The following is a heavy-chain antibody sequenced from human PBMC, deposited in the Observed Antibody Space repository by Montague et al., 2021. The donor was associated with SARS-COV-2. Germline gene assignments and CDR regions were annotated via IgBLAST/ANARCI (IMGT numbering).Heavy chain of an antibody. CDR2: IHHGGST. J-gene: IGHJ6*03. Sequence: SETRSLTCAVHGGSFSTYSWNWIRQPPGKGLEWIGEIHHGGSTNXNPSLKSRVTISADTSKNQFSLKLTSVAAADTAVYYCARLGDRVVPSPILGVGPYYSYYYMDVWGKGTTVTVSS. V-gene: IGHV4-34*01. D-gene: IGHD3-10*01. CDR3: ARLGDRVVPSPILGVGPYYSYYYMDV. CDR1: GGSFSTYS.